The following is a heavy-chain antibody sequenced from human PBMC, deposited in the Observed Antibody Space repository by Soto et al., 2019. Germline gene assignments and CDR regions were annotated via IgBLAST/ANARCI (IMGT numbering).Heavy chain of an antibody. J-gene: IGHJ4*01. CDR2: MNPNSGNT. D-gene: IGHD1-7*01. V-gene: IGHV1-8*01. Sequence: ASVKVSCKASGYTFTSYDINWVRQATGQGLEWMGWMNPNSGNTGYAQKFQGRVTMTRNTSISTAYMELSSLRSEDTAVYYCERGEGITGTTNPFDYWGHGTLVTVSS. CDR1: GYTFTSYD. CDR3: ERGEGITGTTNPFDY.